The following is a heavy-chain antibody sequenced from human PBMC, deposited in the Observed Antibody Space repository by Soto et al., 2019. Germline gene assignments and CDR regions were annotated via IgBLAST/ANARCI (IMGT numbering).Heavy chain of an antibody. CDR1: GFTFSSYA. CDR2: IRGSGGST. CDR3: ARGGYSYGWSLYYFDY. J-gene: IGHJ4*02. V-gene: IGHV3-23*01. Sequence: EVQLLESGGGLVQPGGSLRLSCAASGFTFSSYAMSWVRQAPGKGLERVSAIRGSGGSTYYADTVKGRFTISRNNSKTTVYLQMNSLSAQDTAVYYCARGGYSYGWSLYYFDYWGQGTQDTVSS. D-gene: IGHD5-18*01.